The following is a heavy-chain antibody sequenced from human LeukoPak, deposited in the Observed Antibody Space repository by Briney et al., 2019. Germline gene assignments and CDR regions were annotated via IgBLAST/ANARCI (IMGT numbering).Heavy chain of an antibody. D-gene: IGHD1-26*01. CDR3: ARHPYSGSYHFDY. V-gene: IGHV1-2*02. Sequence: GASVNLSCKASGYIFTGYYMHWVRQAPGQGLEWMGWINPNSGGTSSAQKFQGRVTMTRDTSISTAYMELSRLTSDDTAVYYCARHPYSGSYHFDYWGQGTLVTVSS. CDR2: INPNSGGT. J-gene: IGHJ4*02. CDR1: GYIFTGYY.